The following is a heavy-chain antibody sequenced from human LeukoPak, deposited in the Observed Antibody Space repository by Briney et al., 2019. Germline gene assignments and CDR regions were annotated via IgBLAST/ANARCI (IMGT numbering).Heavy chain of an antibody. CDR1: GFTFSNSA. J-gene: IGHJ5*02. CDR3: ARDPAHGYDSSGYSVSPA. D-gene: IGHD3-22*01. CDR2: LSGSGITT. Sequence: PGGSLRLSCAASGFTFSNSAVSWVRQAPGKGLEWVSTLSGSGITTYYADSVKGRFTISRDNSKNTLYLQMNSLRAEDTAVYYCARDPAHGYDSSGYSVSPAWGQGTLVTVSS. V-gene: IGHV3-23*01.